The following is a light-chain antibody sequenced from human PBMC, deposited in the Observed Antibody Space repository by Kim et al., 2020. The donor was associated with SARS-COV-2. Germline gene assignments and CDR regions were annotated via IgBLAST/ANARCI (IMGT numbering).Light chain of an antibody. J-gene: IGKJ1*01. CDR2: DAS. CDR1: QSISSF. Sequence: EIVLTQSPATLSLSPGERATLSCRDSQSISSFLGWYQQKPGQAPRLLIYDASNRATGIPARFSGSGSGTDFTLTISSLEPEDFAVYYCHQRSNWPQTFGQGTKVDIK. CDR3: HQRSNWPQT. V-gene: IGKV3-11*01.